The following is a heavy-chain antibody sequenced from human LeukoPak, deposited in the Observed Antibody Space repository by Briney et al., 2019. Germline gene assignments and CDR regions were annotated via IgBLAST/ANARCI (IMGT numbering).Heavy chain of an antibody. Sequence: SETLSLTCTVSGGSIIDSSYYWGWIRQPPGKGLEWIGNIYYFGTTLHNPSLKSRVTMSVDTSKNQFSLKLSSVTAADTAVYYCAIVSHAWYGQYYFDFWGQGALVTVSS. CDR2: IYYFGTT. CDR3: AIVSHAWYGQYYFDF. J-gene: IGHJ4*02. D-gene: IGHD6-13*01. V-gene: IGHV4-39*07. CDR1: GGSIIDSSYY.